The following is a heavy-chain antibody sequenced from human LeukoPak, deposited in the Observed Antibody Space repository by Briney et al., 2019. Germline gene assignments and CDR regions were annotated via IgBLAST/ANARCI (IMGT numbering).Heavy chain of an antibody. CDR3: ARSSSGFTMIVVVIDY. J-gene: IGHJ4*02. D-gene: IGHD3-22*01. V-gene: IGHV3-30*04. CDR2: ISYDGSNK. Sequence: PGGSLRLSCAASGFTFSSYAMHWVRQAPGKGLAWVAVISYDGSNKYYADSVKGRFTISRDNSKNTLYPQMNSLRAEDTAVYYCARSSSGFTMIVVVIDYWGQGTLVTVSS. CDR1: GFTFSSYA.